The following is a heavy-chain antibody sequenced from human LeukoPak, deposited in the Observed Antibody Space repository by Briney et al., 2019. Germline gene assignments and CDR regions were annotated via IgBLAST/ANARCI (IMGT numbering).Heavy chain of an antibody. J-gene: IGHJ6*03. CDR3: VKDQAYCTGGNCYYYFYYLDV. CDR1: RFTFSRYG. Sequence: HPGGSLRLSCTASRFTFSRYGMHWVRQAPGKGLEWVAVISYDGTNKYYSDSVKGRFTISRDNSKNTLYLQMNSVRAEDTAVYYCVKDQAYCTGGNCYYYFYYLDVWGKGTTVTVSS. D-gene: IGHD2-15*01. V-gene: IGHV3-30*18. CDR2: ISYDGTNK.